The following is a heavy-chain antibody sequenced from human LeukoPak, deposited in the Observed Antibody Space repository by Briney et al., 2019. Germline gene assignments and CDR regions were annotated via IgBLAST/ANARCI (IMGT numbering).Heavy chain of an antibody. Sequence: GESLKIPCKGSGYSFTSYWLGWVRQMPGKGLEWMGIIYPGDSDTRYSPSFQGQVTISADKSISTAYLQWSSLKASDTAMYYCARQRAVAGILRPYYYYYYGMDVWGQGTTVTVSS. D-gene: IGHD6-19*01. J-gene: IGHJ6*02. CDR2: IYPGDSDT. CDR3: ARQRAVAGILRPYYYYYYGMDV. CDR1: GYSFTSYW. V-gene: IGHV5-51*01.